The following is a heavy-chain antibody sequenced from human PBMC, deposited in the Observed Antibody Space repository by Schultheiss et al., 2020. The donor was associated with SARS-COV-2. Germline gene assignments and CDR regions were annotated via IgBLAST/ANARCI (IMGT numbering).Heavy chain of an antibody. CDR3: ARDLAVEEGDYYGMDV. V-gene: IGHV3-64*01. D-gene: IGHD6-19*01. CDR2: ISSNGGST. Sequence: GGSLRLSCAASGFTFSGSAMHWVRQAPGKGLEYVSAISSNGGSTYYANSVKGRFTISRDNSKNTLYLQMGSLRAEDMAVYYCARDLAVEEGDYYGMDVWGQGTTVTVSS. J-gene: IGHJ6*02. CDR1: GFTFSGSA.